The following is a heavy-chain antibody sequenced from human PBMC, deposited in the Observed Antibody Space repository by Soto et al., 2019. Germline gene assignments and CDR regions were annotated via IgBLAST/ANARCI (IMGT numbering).Heavy chain of an antibody. D-gene: IGHD3-3*01. CDR3: ASMYYDFWSGYSS. Sequence: WGSLRLSCAASGFTVSSYAMHWVRQAPGKGLEWVAVISYDGSNKYYADSVKGRFTISRDNSKNTLYLQMNSLRAEDTAVYYCASMYYDFWSGYSSWGQGTLVTVSS. CDR2: ISYDGSNK. J-gene: IGHJ5*02. V-gene: IGHV3-30-3*01. CDR1: GFTVSSYA.